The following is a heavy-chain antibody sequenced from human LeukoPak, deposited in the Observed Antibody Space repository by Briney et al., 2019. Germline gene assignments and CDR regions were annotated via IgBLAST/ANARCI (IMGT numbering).Heavy chain of an antibody. CDR2: ISYDGSKK. D-gene: IGHD3-9*01. Sequence: QPGGSLRLSCAASGFTFSSYAMHWVRQAPGKGLEWVAAISYDGSKKYYADSVKGRFTISRDNSKNTLYLQMNSLRAEDTAVYYCARGDNYDIYVYGMDVWGQGTTVTVSS. J-gene: IGHJ6*02. CDR1: GFTFSSYA. V-gene: IGHV3-30*04. CDR3: ARGDNYDIYVYGMDV.